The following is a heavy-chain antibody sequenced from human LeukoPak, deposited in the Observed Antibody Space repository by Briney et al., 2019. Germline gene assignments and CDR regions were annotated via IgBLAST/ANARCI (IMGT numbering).Heavy chain of an antibody. V-gene: IGHV3-48*02. CDR1: GFPFGLYV. D-gene: IGHD3-9*01. J-gene: IGHJ4*02. Sequence: PGGSLRLSCAASGFPFGLYVMSWVRQAPGKGLEWVAYINHNGETIYYPDSVKGRFTISRDNAKNSLYLQINSLRDEDTAIYYCARDNDWAFHYWGQGALVTVPS. CDR3: ARDNDWAFHY. CDR2: INHNGETI.